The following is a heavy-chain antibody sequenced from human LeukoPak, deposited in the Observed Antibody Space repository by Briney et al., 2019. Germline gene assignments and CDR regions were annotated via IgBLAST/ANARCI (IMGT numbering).Heavy chain of an antibody. Sequence: GASVKVSCKASGYTFTGYYMHWVRQAPGQGLEWMGRINPNSGGTNYAQKFQGRVTMTRDTSISTAYMELSRLRSDDTAVYYCARVSGYDRVFDYWGQGTLVTVSS. V-gene: IGHV1-2*06. CDR3: ARVSGYDRVFDY. CDR2: INPNSGGT. J-gene: IGHJ4*02. D-gene: IGHD5-12*01. CDR1: GYTFTGYY.